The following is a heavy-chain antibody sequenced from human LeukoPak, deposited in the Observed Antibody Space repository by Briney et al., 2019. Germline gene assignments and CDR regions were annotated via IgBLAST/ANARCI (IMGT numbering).Heavy chain of an antibody. Sequence: ASVKVSCKASGYTFTGYYMHWVRQAPGKGLEWMGGFDPEDGETIYAQKFQGRVTMTEDTSTDTAYMELSSLRSEDTAVYYCATDNAFRELPTAAYYYYYMDVWGKGTTVTVSS. D-gene: IGHD1-26*01. V-gene: IGHV1-24*01. CDR2: FDPEDGET. CDR1: GYTFTGYY. J-gene: IGHJ6*03. CDR3: ATDNAFRELPTAAYYYYYMDV.